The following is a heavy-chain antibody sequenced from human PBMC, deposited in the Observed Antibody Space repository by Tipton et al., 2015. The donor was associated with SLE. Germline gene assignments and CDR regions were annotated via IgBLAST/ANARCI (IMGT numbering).Heavy chain of an antibody. CDR2: VYHSGST. J-gene: IGHJ3*02. V-gene: IGHV4-61*09. CDR1: GGSITNDNHY. Sequence: TLSLTCTVSGGSITNDNHYWSWIRQPAGKGLEWIGEVYHSGSTNYNPSLKSRVTISVDKSKNQFSLKLTSVTATDTAVYNCARRNYDVLTGYYDAFDIWGQGTMVTVSS. D-gene: IGHD3-9*01. CDR3: ARRNYDVLTGYYDAFDI.